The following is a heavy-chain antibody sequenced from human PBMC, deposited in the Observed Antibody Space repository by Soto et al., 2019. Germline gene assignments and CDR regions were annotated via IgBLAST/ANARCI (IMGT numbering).Heavy chain of an antibody. D-gene: IGHD3-22*01. CDR1: GFTFSTYT. CDR2: ISSSSSYR. Sequence: EVQLVESGGGLVKPGGSLRLSCAASGFTFSTYTMNWVRQAPGKGLEWVSSISSSSSYRYYADSVKGRFTISRDNAKNSLYLQMNGLGAEDTAVYYCARARGYYDSSGYNYPFYYYYYGMDVWGQGTTVTVSS. V-gene: IGHV3-21*01. J-gene: IGHJ6*02. CDR3: ARARGYYDSSGYNYPFYYYYYGMDV.